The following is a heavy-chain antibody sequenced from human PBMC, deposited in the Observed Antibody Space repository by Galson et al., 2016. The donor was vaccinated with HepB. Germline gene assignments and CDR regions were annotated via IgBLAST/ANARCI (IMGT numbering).Heavy chain of an antibody. Sequence: ETLSLTCTVSGGSIRSYYWSWIRQPPGTGLEWIGYIYYSGSIQYNPSLKSRVTMSVDTSMSQFSLRLSSVTAGDPAVYYCARRMYYNDSSGYYSATHCYFDLWGRGTLVTVSS. V-gene: IGHV4-59*01. D-gene: IGHD3-22*01. CDR3: ARRMYYNDSSGYYSATHCYFDL. CDR1: GGSIRSYY. CDR2: IYYSGSI. J-gene: IGHJ2*01.